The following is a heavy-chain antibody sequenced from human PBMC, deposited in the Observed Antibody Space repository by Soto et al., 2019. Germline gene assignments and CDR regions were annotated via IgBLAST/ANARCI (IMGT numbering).Heavy chain of an antibody. D-gene: IGHD3-16*01. J-gene: IGHJ5*02. V-gene: IGHV1-46*01. CDR3: ARDGLKFYDYVWGSSPNWFDP. Sequence: ASVKFSCKASGYTFTSYYMHWVRQAPGQGLEWMGIINPSGGSTSYAQKFQGRVTMTRDTSTSTVYMELSSLRSEDTAVYYCARDGLKFYDYVWGSSPNWFDPWGQGTLVTVSS. CDR2: INPSGGST. CDR1: GYTFTSYY.